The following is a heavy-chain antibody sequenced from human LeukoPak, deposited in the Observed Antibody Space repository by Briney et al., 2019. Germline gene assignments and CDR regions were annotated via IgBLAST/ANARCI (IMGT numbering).Heavy chain of an antibody. CDR1: GGSISLYY. CDR3: ARRDSYSSGYYYFDY. V-gene: IGHV4-39*01. Sequence: SETLSLTCTVSGGSISLYYWGWIRQPPGKGLDWIGIINYRGNTYYNPSLKSRVTISVDTSKNQFSLKLSSVTAADTAVYYCARRDSYSSGYYYFDYWGQGTLVTVSS. J-gene: IGHJ4*02. CDR2: INYRGNT. D-gene: IGHD3-22*01.